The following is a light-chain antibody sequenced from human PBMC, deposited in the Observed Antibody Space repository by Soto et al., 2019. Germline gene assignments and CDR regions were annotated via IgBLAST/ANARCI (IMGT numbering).Light chain of an antibody. Sequence: QSALTQPPSASGSPGQSVTISCTGTSSDVGGYDYVSWYQRHPGKAPKLMIYEVTKRPSGVPDRFSGSKSGNTASLTVSGLQAEDEADYYCSSYAGSNNLVFGGRTKLTVL. J-gene: IGLJ2*01. CDR2: EVT. CDR1: SSDVGGYDY. CDR3: SSYAGSNNLV. V-gene: IGLV2-8*01.